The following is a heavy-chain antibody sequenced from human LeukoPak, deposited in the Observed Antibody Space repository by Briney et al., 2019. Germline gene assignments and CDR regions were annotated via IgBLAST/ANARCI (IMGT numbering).Heavy chain of an antibody. Sequence: PGGSLTLSCAASGFSLNKVWISWVRHAPGKGVEWVGRIKSKSDGGRTYYTAPVKRRFTISKNDSENTLHLQMNRLKAEDTAVYYCTTDGVAYPQFDYWGQGTLVTVSS. D-gene: IGHD3-3*01. V-gene: IGHV3-15*01. J-gene: IGHJ4*02. CDR1: GFSLNKVW. CDR2: IKSKSDGGRT. CDR3: TTDGVAYPQFDY.